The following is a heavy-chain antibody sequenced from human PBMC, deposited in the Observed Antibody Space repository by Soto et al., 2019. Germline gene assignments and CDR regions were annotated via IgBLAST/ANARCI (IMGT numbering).Heavy chain of an antibody. V-gene: IGHV3-7*01. J-gene: IGHJ6*02. Sequence: GGSLRLSCAASGFTFSIYWMSWVRHAPGKGLEWVANIKQDGSEKYYVDSVKGRFTISRDNAKNSLYLQMNSLRAEDTAVYYCARDIAYGMDVWGQGTTVTVSS. CDR2: IKQDGSEK. D-gene: IGHD2-21*01. CDR1: GFTFSIYW. CDR3: ARDIAYGMDV.